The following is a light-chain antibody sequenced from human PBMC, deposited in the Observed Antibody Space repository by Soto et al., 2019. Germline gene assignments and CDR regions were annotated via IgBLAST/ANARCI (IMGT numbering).Light chain of an antibody. CDR3: QQYGGAPPQT. CDR1: QSVSSNY. J-gene: IGKJ1*01. Sequence: DSVLTQSPGTLSLSPGERATLSCRASQSVSSNYLAWYQQKPGQAPRLLIYGASSRATGIPDRFSGSGSGTDFTLTISRLEPEDFAVYYCQQYGGAPPQTFGQGTKVEFK. CDR2: GAS. V-gene: IGKV3-20*01.